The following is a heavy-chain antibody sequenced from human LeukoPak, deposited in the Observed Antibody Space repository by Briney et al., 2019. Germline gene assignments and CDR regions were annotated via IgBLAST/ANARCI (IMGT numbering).Heavy chain of an antibody. Sequence: GGSLRLSCSASGFSSSSYAMSWVRQAPGKGLEWVSTIGSSDDSTYYADSVKGRFTISRDNSKNTLYLQMNSLRVEDTAVYYCARGPTVTAPGHWGQGTLVTVSS. CDR3: ARGPTVTAPGH. CDR2: IGSSDDST. CDR1: GFSSSSYA. J-gene: IGHJ1*01. V-gene: IGHV3-23*01.